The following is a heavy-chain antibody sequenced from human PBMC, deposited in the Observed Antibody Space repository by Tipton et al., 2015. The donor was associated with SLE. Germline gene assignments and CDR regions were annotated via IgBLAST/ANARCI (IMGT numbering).Heavy chain of an antibody. D-gene: IGHD3-3*01. J-gene: IGHJ6*03. CDR3: ARVNYDFWSGSTAWYYMDV. V-gene: IGHV1-18*01. CDR2: ISAYNGNT. CDR1: GYTFTSYG. Sequence: QSGPEVKKPGASVKVSCKASGYTFTSYGISWVRQAPGQGLEWMGWISAYNGNTNYAQKLQGRVTMTTDTSTSTAYMELRSLRSDDTAVYYCARVNYDFWSGSTAWYYMDVWGKGTTVTFSS.